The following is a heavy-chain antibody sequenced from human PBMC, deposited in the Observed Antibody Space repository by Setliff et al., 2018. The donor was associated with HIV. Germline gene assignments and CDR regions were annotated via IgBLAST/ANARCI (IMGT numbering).Heavy chain of an antibody. CDR1: GGSISSRGDY. CDR2: IYYTGST. V-gene: IGHV4-31*03. J-gene: IGHJ6*03. D-gene: IGHD2-8*01. CDR3: ARDSANGKTANLNYLDV. Sequence: SETLSLTCSVSGGSISSRGDYWSWVRQHPGKGLEWIGYIYYTGSTYSNPSLQSRVRISVDTSKNQFSLRLNSVTAADTAVYYCARDSANGKTANLNYLDVWGKGTTVTVSS.